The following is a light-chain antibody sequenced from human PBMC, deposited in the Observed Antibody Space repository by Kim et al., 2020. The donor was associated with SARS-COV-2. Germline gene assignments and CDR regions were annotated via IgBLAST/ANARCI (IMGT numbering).Light chain of an antibody. J-gene: IGKJ2*01. V-gene: IGKV1-39*01. CDR1: QSISSH. CDR2: AAS. CDR3: QQSDSMPYT. Sequence: SASVGDIVTIACRASQSISSHLNWYQHKPGKAPKVLIYAASSLQSGVPSRFSGSGSGTHFTLTISSLQPEDFATYYCQQSDSMPYTFGQGTKLEI.